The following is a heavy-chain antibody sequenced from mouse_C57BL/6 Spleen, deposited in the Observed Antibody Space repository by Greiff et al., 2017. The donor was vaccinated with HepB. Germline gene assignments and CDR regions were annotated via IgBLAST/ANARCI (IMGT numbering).Heavy chain of an antibody. D-gene: IGHD3-2*02. CDR1: GYTFTSYW. V-gene: IGHV1-55*01. CDR3: ARRLLWYFDV. CDR2: IYPGSGST. J-gene: IGHJ1*03. Sequence: QVHVKQPGAELVKPGASVKMSCKASGYTFTSYWITWVKQRPGQGLEWIGDIYPGSGSTNYNEKFKSKATLTVDTSSSTAYMQLSSLTSEDSAVYYCARRLLWYFDVWGTGTTVTVSS.